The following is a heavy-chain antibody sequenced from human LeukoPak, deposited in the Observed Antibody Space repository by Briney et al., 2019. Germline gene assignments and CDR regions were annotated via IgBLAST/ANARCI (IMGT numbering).Heavy chain of an antibody. J-gene: IGHJ4*02. CDR1: GGSIGSYY. Sequence: SETLSLXCTVSGGSIGSYYWSWIRQPAGKGLESIGRIYTSGSTNCNPSLKSRVTMSVDTSKNQFSLKLSSVTAADTAVYYCAIDEHYYDSSGYSKPLDYWGQGTLVTVSS. V-gene: IGHV4-4*07. CDR3: AIDEHYYDSSGYSKPLDY. CDR2: IYTSGST. D-gene: IGHD3-22*01.